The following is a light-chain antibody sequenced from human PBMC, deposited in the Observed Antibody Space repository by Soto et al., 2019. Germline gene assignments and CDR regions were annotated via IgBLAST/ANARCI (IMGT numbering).Light chain of an antibody. CDR3: QQYYSTPLA. V-gene: IGKV4-1*01. Sequence: DIVMTQSPDSLAVSLGERATINCKSSQSVLHSSNNKNYLAWYQQKAGQPPKVLIYLASTRESGVTDRFSGSGSGTDFTLTISSLQAEDVAVYYCQQYYSTPLAFGGGTKVEI. CDR2: LAS. CDR1: QSVLHSSNNKNY. J-gene: IGKJ4*01.